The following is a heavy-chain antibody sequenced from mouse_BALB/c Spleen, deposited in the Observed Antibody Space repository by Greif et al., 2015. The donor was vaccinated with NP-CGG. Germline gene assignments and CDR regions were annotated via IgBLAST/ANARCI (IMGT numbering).Heavy chain of an antibody. Sequence: EVQRVESGPGLVKPSQSLSLTCSVTGYSITSGYYWNWIRQFPGNKLEWMGYISYDGSNNYNPSLKNRISITRDTSKNQFFLKLNSVTTEDTATYYCARGGGSSYPFAYWGQGTLVTVSA. J-gene: IGHJ3*01. D-gene: IGHD1-1*01. CDR2: ISYDGSN. CDR1: GYSITSGYY. CDR3: ARGGGSSYPFAY. V-gene: IGHV3-6*02.